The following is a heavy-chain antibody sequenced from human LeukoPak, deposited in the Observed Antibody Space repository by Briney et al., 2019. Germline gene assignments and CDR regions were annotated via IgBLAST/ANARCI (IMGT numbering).Heavy chain of an antibody. J-gene: IGHJ4*01. CDR2: IYTDDSNT. Sequence: GESLLFCGACAGTFSNYDLLWCRRQMPGTGLEWMGIIYTDDSNTRYSPSFQGQVTISADKSNSTVYLQMSSLKAEDTAIYYFAKSGATVASHGAFDIRGQGTQVTVSS. D-gene: IGHD4-23*01. V-gene: IGHV5-51*01. CDR1: GTFSNYDL. CDR3: AKSGATVASHGAFDI.